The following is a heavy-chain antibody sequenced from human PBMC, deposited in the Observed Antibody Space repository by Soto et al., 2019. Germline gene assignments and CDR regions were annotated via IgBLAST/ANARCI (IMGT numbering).Heavy chain of an antibody. V-gene: IGHV3-48*02. Sequence: EVQLVESGGGLVQPGGSLRLSCVASGFTFSSFSMNWVRQSPGKGLEWVSYICTTSSTIHYADSVKGRFTISRDNAKNSLYLQMISLRDEDTAVYYCARDGAISGCFDYWGQGTLVTVSS. CDR2: ICTTSSTI. D-gene: IGHD6-19*01. CDR3: ARDGAISGCFDY. CDR1: GFTFSSFS. J-gene: IGHJ4*02.